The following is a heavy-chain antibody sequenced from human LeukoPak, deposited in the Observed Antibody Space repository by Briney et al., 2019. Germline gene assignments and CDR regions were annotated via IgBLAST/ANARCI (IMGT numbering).Heavy chain of an antibody. J-gene: IGHJ4*02. Sequence: GGSLRLSCEASGFTFSSYAMSWVRQAPGKGLEWVSAISGSGGSTYYADSVKGRFTISRDNSKNTLYLQMNSLRAEDTAVYYCAKARLRQVGAPPYFDYWGQGTLVTVSS. D-gene: IGHD1-26*01. CDR2: ISGSGGST. CDR3: AKARLRQVGAPPYFDY. V-gene: IGHV3-23*01. CDR1: GFTFSSYA.